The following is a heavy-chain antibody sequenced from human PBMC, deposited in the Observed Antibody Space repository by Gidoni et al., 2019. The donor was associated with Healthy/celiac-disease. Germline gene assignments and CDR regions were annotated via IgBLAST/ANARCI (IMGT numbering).Heavy chain of an antibody. J-gene: IGHJ4*02. CDR3: TRSIVGATDFDY. V-gene: IGHV3-73*02. CDR2: IRSKANSYAT. Sequence: EVQLVESGGGLVQPGGSLKLSCAASGFTFSGSAMHWVRQASGEGLEWVGRIRSKANSYATAYAASVKGRFTISRDDSKNTAYLQMNSLKTEDTAVYYCTRSIVGATDFDYWGQGTLVTVSS. D-gene: IGHD1-26*01. CDR1: GFTFSGSA.